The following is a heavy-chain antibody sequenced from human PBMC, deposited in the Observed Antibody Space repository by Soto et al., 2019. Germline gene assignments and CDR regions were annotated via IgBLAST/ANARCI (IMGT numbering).Heavy chain of an antibody. CDR1: GYTFTSYA. V-gene: IGHV1-3*01. Sequence: VQLVQSGAEVKKPGASVKDSCKASGYTFTSYAMHWVRQAPGQRLEWRGWINAGNGNTKYSQKFQGRVTITRDRSAITAYMERSRLRSEDTAVYYWARGPVVPAGPGDYWGQGTLVTVYS. J-gene: IGHJ4*02. CDR2: INAGNGNT. CDR3: ARGPVVPAGPGDY.